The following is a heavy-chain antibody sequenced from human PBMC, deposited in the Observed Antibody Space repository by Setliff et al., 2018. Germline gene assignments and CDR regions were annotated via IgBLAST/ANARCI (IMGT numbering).Heavy chain of an antibody. CDR2: IIPLLETA. CDR1: GDTFSTYA. V-gene: IGHV1-69*06. CDR3: ARSRDSGFYHQRDAYDI. Sequence: SVKVSCKASGDTFSTYALSWVRQAPGQGLEWMGGIIPLLETAKYAQKFQGRVTITADKSTSTGYMELSSLRSDDTAVYYCARSRDSGFYHQRDAYDIWGQGTMVTVSS. J-gene: IGHJ3*02. D-gene: IGHD1-26*01.